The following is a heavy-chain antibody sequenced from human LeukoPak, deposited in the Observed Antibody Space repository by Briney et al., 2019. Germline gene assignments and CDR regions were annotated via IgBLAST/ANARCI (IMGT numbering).Heavy chain of an antibody. CDR2: ISSSSSYI. CDR3: ARVSTSGYDI. CDR1: GFTFSSYG. Sequence: GGSLRLSCAASGFTFSSYGMNWVRQAPGKGLEWVSFISSSSSYIYYADSVKGRFTISRDNAKNSLYLQMNSLRAGDTAVYYCARVSTSGYDIWGRGTMVTVSS. V-gene: IGHV3-21*01. D-gene: IGHD2-2*01. J-gene: IGHJ3*02.